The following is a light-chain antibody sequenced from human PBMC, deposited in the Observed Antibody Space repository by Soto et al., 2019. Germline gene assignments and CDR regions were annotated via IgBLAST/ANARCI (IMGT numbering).Light chain of an antibody. V-gene: IGKV3D-15*01. CDR1: QSIRND. J-gene: IGKJ1*01. CDR3: HQYNNWPPWT. Sequence: DIVMTQSPATLSVSPGERATLSCRASQSIRNDLAWYQQKPGQAPRLLIYDASTRATGIPARFSGSGSGTEFTLTISSLRSDDFAIYYCHQYNNWPPWTFGQGTKVEI. CDR2: DAS.